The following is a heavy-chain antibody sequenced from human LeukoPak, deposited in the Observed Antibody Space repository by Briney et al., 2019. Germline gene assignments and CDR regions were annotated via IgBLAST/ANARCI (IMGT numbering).Heavy chain of an antibody. CDR2: IYYTGST. Sequence: SETLSLTCTVSGGSISRSRCYWGWIRQPPGKGLEWIGSIYYTGSTYSNPSLRSRVTISVDTSKNQFSLKLSSVTAADTAVYYCARDIADYYFDTSGYYVWGQGTLVTVSS. D-gene: IGHD3-22*01. V-gene: IGHV4-39*07. J-gene: IGHJ4*02. CDR1: GGSISRSRCY. CDR3: ARDIADYYFDTSGYYV.